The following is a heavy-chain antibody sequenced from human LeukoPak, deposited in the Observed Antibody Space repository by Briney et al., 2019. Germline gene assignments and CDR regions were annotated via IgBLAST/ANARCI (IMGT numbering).Heavy chain of an antibody. CDR1: GFTFSSYG. V-gene: IGHV3-33*08. Sequence: PGGSLRLSCAASGFTFSSYGMHWVRQAPGKGLEWVAHIWFDGSNKYFADSVKGRFTISRDNSKNTLYLQMNSLRAEDTAVYYCARDGRSGPHFDSWGQGTLVTVSS. J-gene: IGHJ4*02. D-gene: IGHD1-1*01. CDR2: IWFDGSNK. CDR3: ARDGRSGPHFDS.